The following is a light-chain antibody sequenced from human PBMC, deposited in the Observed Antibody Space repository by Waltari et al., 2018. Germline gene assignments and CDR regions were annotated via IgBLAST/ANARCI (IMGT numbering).Light chain of an antibody. CDR3: QTGGHGTWV. J-gene: IGLJ3*02. CDR2: VNRDGSH. CDR1: SGHSSNV. Sequence: QLVLTQSPSASASLGASVKLTCTLSSGHSSNVIAWLQQQQEKGPRYLMKVNRDGSHSKGDEIPDRFSGSSSGAERYLTISSLQSEDEADYYCQTGGHGTWVFGGGTKLTVL. V-gene: IGLV4-69*01.